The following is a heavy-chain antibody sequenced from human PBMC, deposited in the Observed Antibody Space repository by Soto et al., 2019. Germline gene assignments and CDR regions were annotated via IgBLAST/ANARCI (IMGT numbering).Heavy chain of an antibody. Sequence: SETLSLTCTVSGGSISSGGYYWTWIRQHPGKGLEWMGYIYYSGSTFYNPSLKSRLTISVDTSKNQFSLNLRSVTAADTAVYYCARLNWDGGYWGQGTLVTVSS. CDR2: IYYSGST. D-gene: IGHD1-20*01. CDR1: GGSISSGGYY. J-gene: IGHJ4*02. V-gene: IGHV4-31*03. CDR3: ARLNWDGGY.